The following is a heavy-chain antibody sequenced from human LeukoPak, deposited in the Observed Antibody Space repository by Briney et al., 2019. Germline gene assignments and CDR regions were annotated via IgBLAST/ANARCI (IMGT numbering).Heavy chain of an antibody. Sequence: ASVKVSCKASGYTFTSYYMHWVRQAPGQGLEWMGIINPSGGSTSYAQKFQGRVTMTRDTSTSTVYMELSSLRSEDTAVYYCATLVGQQWLEYYFDYWGQGTLVTVSS. D-gene: IGHD6-19*01. CDR3: ATLVGQQWLEYYFDY. CDR2: INPSGGST. J-gene: IGHJ4*02. V-gene: IGHV1-46*01. CDR1: GYTFTSYY.